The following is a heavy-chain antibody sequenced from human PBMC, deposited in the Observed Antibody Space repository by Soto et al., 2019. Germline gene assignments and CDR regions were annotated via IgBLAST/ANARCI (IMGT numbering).Heavy chain of an antibody. CDR1: KFTFNTSA. Sequence: EVQLLESGGGLVQPGGSLRLSCAASKFTFNTSAMAWVRQVPGKGLEWVSTIGSSGSSTYYADPVKGRFTISRDNPKNPLDLQMNSLRDDDTAVYYCATSGGNYYDNSGYTRYFEYWGQGTLVTVSS. CDR3: ATSGGNYYDNSGYTRYFEY. V-gene: IGHV3-23*01. CDR2: IGSSGSST. J-gene: IGHJ4*02. D-gene: IGHD3-22*01.